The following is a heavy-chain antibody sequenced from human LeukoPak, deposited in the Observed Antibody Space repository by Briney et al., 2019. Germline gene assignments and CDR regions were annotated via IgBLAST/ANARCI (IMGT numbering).Heavy chain of an antibody. D-gene: IGHD2-2*01. CDR3: AKGEGYCSSTSCYYYGMDV. V-gene: IGHV3-23*01. Sequence: GGSLRLSCATSGFTFSSYAMSWVRQAPGKGLEWVSTISGSGDSTYYADSEKGRFTISRDNSKNTLYLQMNSLRAEDTAVYYCAKGEGYCSSTSCYYYGMDVWGQGTTVTVSS. CDR1: GFTFSSYA. CDR2: ISGSGDST. J-gene: IGHJ6*02.